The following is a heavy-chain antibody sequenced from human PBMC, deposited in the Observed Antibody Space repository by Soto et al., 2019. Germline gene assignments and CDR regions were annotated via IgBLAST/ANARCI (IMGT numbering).Heavy chain of an antibody. D-gene: IGHD2-2*01. V-gene: IGHV3-23*01. J-gene: IGHJ4*02. CDR1: GFTFSNFG. Sequence: EVKLWESGGGLVLPGGSLRLSCEASGFTFSNFGMSWVRQAPGKGLEWVSGLTGNDGTTYYADSVKGRFTISRDNSKNTLSLQMNSLRVDDTAVYYCARGGQYQQPYQFDFWGQGTLVTVSS. CDR3: ARGGQYQQPYQFDF. CDR2: LTGNDGTT.